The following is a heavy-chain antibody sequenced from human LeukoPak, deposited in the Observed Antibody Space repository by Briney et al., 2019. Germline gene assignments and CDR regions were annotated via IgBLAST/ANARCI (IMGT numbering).Heavy chain of an antibody. J-gene: IGHJ4*02. V-gene: IGHV1-2*02. CDR1: GYTFTGYY. D-gene: IGHD6-13*01. CDR2: INPNRGAT. CDR3: ARIYRSSWFDY. Sequence: EASVKVSCKASGYTFTGYYIHWVRQAPGQGLEWMGWINPNRGATNYAQKFQGRVTMTRDTSSNTAYMELSRLRSDDTAVYYCARIYRSSWFDYWGPGTLVTVSS.